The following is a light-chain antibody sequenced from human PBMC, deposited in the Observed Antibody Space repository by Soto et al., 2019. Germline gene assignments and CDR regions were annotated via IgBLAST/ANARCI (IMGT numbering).Light chain of an antibody. CDR2: EVS. V-gene: IGLV2-14*01. J-gene: IGLJ3*02. CDR3: SSYTSSSTWV. CDR1: SSDVGGYNY. Sequence: QYALTQPASVSGSPGQSITISCTGTSSDVGGYNYVSWYQQHPGKAPKLMIYEVSNRPSGVSNRFSGSKSGNTASLTISGLQAEDEADYYCSSYTSSSTWVFGGGTKLTV.